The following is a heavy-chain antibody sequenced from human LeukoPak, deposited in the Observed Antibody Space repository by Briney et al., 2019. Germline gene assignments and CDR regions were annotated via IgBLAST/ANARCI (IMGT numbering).Heavy chain of an antibody. CDR2: VWYDVTNQ. V-gene: IGHV3-33*01. D-gene: IGHD5-18*01. J-gene: IGHJ4*02. CDR3: ARDLATYSYGYIYRF. Sequence: XAVVWYDVTNQFYPFSVKGRFTISRHNSKNTVFLQINSLRAEDTATYYWARDLATYSYGYIYRFWGQGTLVTVSS.